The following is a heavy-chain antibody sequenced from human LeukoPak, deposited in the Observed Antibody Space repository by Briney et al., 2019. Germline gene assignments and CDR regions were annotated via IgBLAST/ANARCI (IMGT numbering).Heavy chain of an antibody. CDR2: IWNDGSYK. D-gene: IGHD2-2*01. CDR1: GFTFSNYA. V-gene: IGHV3-33*01. CDR3: ARVHCSTTNYYENYFDY. J-gene: IGHJ4*02. Sequence: HPGGSLRLSCAASGFTFSNYAIYWVRQSPVKGLEWVAVIWNDGSYKYNADSVKGRFTISRDNSKNTLYLQMNSLTAEDTAVYYCARVHCSTTNYYENYFDYWGQGTPVTVSS.